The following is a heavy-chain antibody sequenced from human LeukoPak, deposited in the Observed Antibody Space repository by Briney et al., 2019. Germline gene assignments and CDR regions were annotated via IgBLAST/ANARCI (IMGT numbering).Heavy chain of an antibody. D-gene: IGHD3-16*02. CDR1: GYTFTGYY. CDR3: AKERAGYTNPHYFDY. J-gene: IGHJ4*02. Sequence: GASVKVSCKASGYTFTGYYMHWVRQAPGQGLEWMGWINPNSGGTNYAQKFQGRVTMTRDTSISTAYMELSRLRSDDTAVYYCAKERAGYTNPHYFDYWGQGTLVTVSS. V-gene: IGHV1-2*02. CDR2: INPNSGGT.